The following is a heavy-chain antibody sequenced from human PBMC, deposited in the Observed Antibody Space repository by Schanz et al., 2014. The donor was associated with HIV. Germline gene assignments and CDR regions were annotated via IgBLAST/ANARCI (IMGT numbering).Heavy chain of an antibody. CDR1: GSSFSTTW. J-gene: IGHJ6*02. CDR3: ARDYYYSIDV. V-gene: IGHV3-74*01. Sequence: VQLLESGGGVVQPGGSLRLSCAASGSSFSTTWMHWVRQVPGQGLEWISLIKGDGISVNYADSVKGRFTISRDNAKNTLYLQMHSLRVEDTAVYFCARDYYYSIDVWGQGTTVIVSS. CDR2: IKGDGISV.